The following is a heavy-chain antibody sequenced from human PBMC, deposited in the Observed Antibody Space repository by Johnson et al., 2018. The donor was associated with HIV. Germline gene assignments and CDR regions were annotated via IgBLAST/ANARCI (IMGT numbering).Heavy chain of an antibody. CDR1: GFTVSSNY. Sequence: EQLVESGGGVVQPGRSLRLSCAASGFTVSSNYMSWVRQAPGKGLEWVSSISGSGVTTYYVDSVKGRFTISRDDSRNTLYVQMNSLRAEDTAVYYCAKQQLVPDDAFDIWGQGTMVTVSS. CDR2: ISGSGVTT. CDR3: AKQQLVPDDAFDI. J-gene: IGHJ3*02. V-gene: IGHV3-23*04. D-gene: IGHD6-6*01.